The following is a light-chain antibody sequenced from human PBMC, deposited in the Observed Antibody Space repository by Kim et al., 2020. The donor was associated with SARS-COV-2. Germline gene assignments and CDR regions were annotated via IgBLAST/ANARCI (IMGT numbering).Light chain of an antibody. CDR1: QSIRNW. J-gene: IGKJ1*01. V-gene: IGKV1-5*01. CDR3: QQYNRYWA. CDR2: HAS. Sequence: DIQMTQSPSTLSASVGDRVTITCRASQSIRNWLAWYQQKPGKAPKLLIYHASTLNRGVPSRFSGRGSGTEFTLSLGGLQSDDFGTYYCQQYNRYWAFVQGTKMDIK.